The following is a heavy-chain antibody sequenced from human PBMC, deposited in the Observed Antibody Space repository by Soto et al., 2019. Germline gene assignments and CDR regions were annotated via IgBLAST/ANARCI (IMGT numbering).Heavy chain of an antibody. V-gene: IGHV3-30*18. D-gene: IGHD2-2*01. Sequence: GGSLRLSCAASGFTFSSYGMHWVRQAPGKGLEWVAVISYDGSNKYYADSVKGRFTISRDNSKNTLYLQMNSLRAEDTAVYYCAKNGCSSNCGYYGMDVWGQGTTVTVSS. CDR1: GFTFSSYG. J-gene: IGHJ6*02. CDR3: AKNGCSSNCGYYGMDV. CDR2: ISYDGSNK.